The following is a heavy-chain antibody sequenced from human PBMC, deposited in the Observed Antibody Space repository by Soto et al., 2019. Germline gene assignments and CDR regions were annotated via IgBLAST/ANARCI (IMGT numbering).Heavy chain of an antibody. V-gene: IGHV3-30-3*01. CDR3: ARDGGAEMATISIFVYFDY. J-gene: IGHJ4*02. D-gene: IGHD3-3*01. Sequence: QVQLVESGGGVVQPGRSLRLSCAASGFTFSSYAMHWVRQAPGKGLEWVAVISYDGSNKYYADSVKGRFTISRDNSKNTLYLQMNSLRAEDTAVYYCARDGGAEMATISIFVYFDYWGQGTLVTVSS. CDR1: GFTFSSYA. CDR2: ISYDGSNK.